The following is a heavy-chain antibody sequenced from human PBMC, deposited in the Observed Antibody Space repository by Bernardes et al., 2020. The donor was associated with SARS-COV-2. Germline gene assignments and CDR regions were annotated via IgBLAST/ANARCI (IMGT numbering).Heavy chain of an antibody. CDR1: GFTVSSNY. J-gene: IGHJ4*02. Sequence: GGSLRLSCAASGFTVSSNYMSWVRQAPGKGLEWVSVIYSGGSTYYADSVKGRFTISRHNSKNTLYLQMNSLRAEDTAVYYCARDHSRDGYNAFDYWGQGTLVTVSS. CDR3: ARDHSRDGYNAFDY. V-gene: IGHV3-53*04. CDR2: IYSGGST. D-gene: IGHD3-22*01.